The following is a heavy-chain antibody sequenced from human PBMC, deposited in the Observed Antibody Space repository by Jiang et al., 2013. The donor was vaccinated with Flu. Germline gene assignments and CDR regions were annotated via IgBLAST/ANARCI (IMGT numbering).Heavy chain of an antibody. V-gene: IGHV3-30*18. CDR1: GFTFSSYG. J-gene: IGHJ3*02. CDR2: ISYDGSNK. CDR3: AKEGSLAAFDI. Sequence: VQLVESGGGVVQPGRSLRLSCAASGFTFSSYGMHWVRQAPGKGLEWVAVISYDGSNKYYADSVKGRFTISRDNSKNTLYPQMNSLRAEDTAVYYCAKEGSLAAFDIWGQGTMVTVSS.